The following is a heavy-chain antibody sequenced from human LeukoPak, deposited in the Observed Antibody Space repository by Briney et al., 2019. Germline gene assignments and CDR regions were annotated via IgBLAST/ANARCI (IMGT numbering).Heavy chain of an antibody. V-gene: IGHV3-33*01. CDR1: GFTFTSYG. D-gene: IGHD2-15*01. J-gene: IGHJ4*02. CDR3: ARDRYCSGGSCSYYFDY. CDR2: IWYDGSKK. Sequence: GSLRLSCAASGFTFTSYGMHWVRQAPGKGLEWVAVIWYDGSKKYYADSVKGRFTISRDNSKNTLYLQMNSLRAEDTAVYYCARDRYCSGGSCSYYFDYWGQGTLVTVSS.